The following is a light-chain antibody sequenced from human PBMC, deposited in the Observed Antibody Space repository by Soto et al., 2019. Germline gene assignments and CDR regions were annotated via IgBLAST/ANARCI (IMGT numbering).Light chain of an antibody. CDR2: STN. CDR1: SSNLGTHT. J-gene: IGLJ2*01. CDR3: AAWDDSLNGPV. V-gene: IGLV1-44*01. Sequence: QSVVTQPPSASETPGQRVTISCSGSSSNLGTHTVNWYQQVPGTAPKLLIYSTNQRPSGVPDRISGSKSGTSASLVISGLQSDDEADYYCAAWDDSLNGPVFGGGTKVTVL.